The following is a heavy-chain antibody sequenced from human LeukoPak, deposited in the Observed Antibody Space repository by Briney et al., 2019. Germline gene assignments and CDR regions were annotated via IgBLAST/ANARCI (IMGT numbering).Heavy chain of an antibody. CDR2: ISGSGGST. CDR1: GFTFSSYA. D-gene: IGHD6-19*01. V-gene: IGHV3-23*01. J-gene: IGHJ4*02. Sequence: GGSLRLSCAASGFTFSSYAMSWVRQAPGKGLEWVSAISGSGGSTYYADSVKSRFTISRDNSKNTLYLQMNSLRAEDTAVYYCAKGSGIAVAGIGGSYFDYWGQGTLVTVSS. CDR3: AKGSGIAVAGIGGSYFDY.